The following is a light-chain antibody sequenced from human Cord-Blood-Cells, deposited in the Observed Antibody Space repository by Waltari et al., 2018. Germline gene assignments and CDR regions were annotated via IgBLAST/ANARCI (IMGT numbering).Light chain of an antibody. V-gene: IGLV2-23*02. CDR1: SSDVGSYNL. CDR3: CSYAGSSTWV. Sequence: QSALTQPASVSGSPGQSITISCTGTSSDVGSYNLVSWYQQHPGKAPKLMIYEVSKRPSGFSNRFSGAKSCNTASLTISGLQAEDEADYYCCSYAGSSTWVFGGGTKLTVL. CDR2: EVS. J-gene: IGLJ3*02.